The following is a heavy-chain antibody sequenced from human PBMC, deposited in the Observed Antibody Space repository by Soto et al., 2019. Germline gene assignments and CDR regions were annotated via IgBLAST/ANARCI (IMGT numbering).Heavy chain of an antibody. CDR3: ARHGLPYGHLDY. CDR2: IYYSGST. J-gene: IGHJ4*02. Sequence: QVQLQESGPGLVKPSETLSLTCTVSGGSIRSYYWSWIRQPPGKGLEWIGYIYYSGSTNYNPSLKSRVTSSVDTSKNQVSLKLSSVTAADTAVYYCARHGLPYGHLDYWGQGTLVTVSS. D-gene: IGHD2-21*01. V-gene: IGHV4-59*08. CDR1: GGSIRSYY.